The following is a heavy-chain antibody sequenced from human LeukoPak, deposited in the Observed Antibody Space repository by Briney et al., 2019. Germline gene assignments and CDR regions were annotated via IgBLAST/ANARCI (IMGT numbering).Heavy chain of an antibody. CDR3: ARQYSGGYYAFDI. Sequence: ESLKISCKGSGYRFTSYWIGWVRQMPGKGLEWMGIIYPGDSDTRYSPSFQGQVTISADKSISTAYLHWSSLKASDTAIYYCARQYSGGYYAFDIWGQGTMVTVSS. D-gene: IGHD1-26*01. CDR1: GYRFTSYW. J-gene: IGHJ3*02. CDR2: IYPGDSDT. V-gene: IGHV5-51*01.